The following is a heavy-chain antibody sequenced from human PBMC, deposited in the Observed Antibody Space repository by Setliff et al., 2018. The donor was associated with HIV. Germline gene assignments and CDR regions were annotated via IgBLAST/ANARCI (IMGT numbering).Heavy chain of an antibody. CDR2: IPHNGGT. CDR1: GYSIGSGSF. V-gene: IGHV4-38-2*01. CDR3: ARYSTLTTNFDY. D-gene: IGHD4-17*01. J-gene: IGHJ4*02. Sequence: LSLTCAVSGYSIGSGSFWGWIRQPPGKGLEWIATIPHNGGTYYNPDPSLTGRVTISLDTSKNQFSLKLAYVTAADTAVYYCARYSTLTTNFDYWGQGTLVTVSS.